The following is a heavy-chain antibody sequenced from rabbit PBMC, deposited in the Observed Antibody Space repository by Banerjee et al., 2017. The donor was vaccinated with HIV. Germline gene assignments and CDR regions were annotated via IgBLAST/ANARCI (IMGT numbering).Heavy chain of an antibody. CDR3: ARDLAGVIGWNFNF. D-gene: IGHD4-1*01. Sequence: QSLEESGGDLVKPGASLTLTCTASGIDFSSYYMSWVRQAPGKGLEWIGYIDPVFGSTYYASWVNGRFTISKTSSTTVTLQMTSLTAADTATYFCARDLAGVIGWNFNFWGPGTLVTVS. J-gene: IGHJ4*01. CDR1: GIDFSSYY. V-gene: IGHV1S40*01. CDR2: IDPVFGST.